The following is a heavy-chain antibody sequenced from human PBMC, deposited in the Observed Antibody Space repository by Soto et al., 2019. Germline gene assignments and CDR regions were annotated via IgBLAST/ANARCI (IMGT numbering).Heavy chain of an antibody. CDR3: ATAGLGTSCYIPALWYYYYYMDV. CDR1: GYTFTSYD. D-gene: IGHD2-2*02. Sequence: VSVKVSCKASGYTFTSYDINWVRQATGQGLEWMGLMNPNSVNTGYAQKFQGRVTMTRNTSISTAYMELSSLRSEDTAVYYCATAGLGTSCYIPALWYYYYYMDVWGKGITVTVTS. V-gene: IGHV1-8*01. J-gene: IGHJ6*03. CDR2: MNPNSVNT.